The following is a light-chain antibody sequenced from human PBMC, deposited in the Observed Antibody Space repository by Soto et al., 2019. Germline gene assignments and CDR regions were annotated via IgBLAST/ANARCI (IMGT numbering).Light chain of an antibody. CDR2: AAS. V-gene: IGKV3-20*01. CDR1: QSVSNNY. Sequence: EIVLTQSPGTLSLSPGERATLSCRASQSVSNNYLAWYQQKPGQAPRLIIYAASNSATGIPDRFSGSGSGTDFTLTISRLEAEDFAVYYWQQYGSSGTFGQGTKVEIK. J-gene: IGKJ1*01. CDR3: QQYGSSGT.